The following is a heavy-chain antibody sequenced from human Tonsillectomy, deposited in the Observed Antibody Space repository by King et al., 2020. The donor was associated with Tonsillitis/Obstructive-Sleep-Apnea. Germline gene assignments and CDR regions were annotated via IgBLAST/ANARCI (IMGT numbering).Heavy chain of an antibody. V-gene: IGHV3-33*01. CDR2: IWYDGSNK. CDR3: ARGGDIVVVPAAMNWFDP. D-gene: IGHD2-2*01. Sequence: VQLVESGGGVVQPGRSLRLSCAASGFTFSSYGMHWVRQAPGKGLDWVAVIWYDGSNKYYADSVKGRFTISRDNSKNTLYRRKNSLRAEDTAVYYCARGGDIVVVPAAMNWFDPWGQGTLVTVSS. J-gene: IGHJ5*02. CDR1: GFTFSSYG.